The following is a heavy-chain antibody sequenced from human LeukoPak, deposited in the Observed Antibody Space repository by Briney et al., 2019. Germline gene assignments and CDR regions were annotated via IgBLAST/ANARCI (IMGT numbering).Heavy chain of an antibody. CDR2: INWNGGST. Sequence: PGGSLRLSCAASGFTFDDYGMSWVRQAPGKGLEWVSGINWNGGSTGYADCVKGRFTISRDNAKNSLYLQMNSLRAEDTALYYCARDDGAPYYYYYMDVWGKGTTVTVSS. V-gene: IGHV3-20*04. D-gene: IGHD3-16*01. CDR1: GFTFDDYG. CDR3: ARDDGAPYYYYYMDV. J-gene: IGHJ6*03.